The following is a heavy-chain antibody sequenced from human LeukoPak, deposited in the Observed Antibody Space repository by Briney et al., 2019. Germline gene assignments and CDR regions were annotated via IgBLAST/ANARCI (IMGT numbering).Heavy chain of an antibody. Sequence: GGSLRLSCAASGFIFSSYAMHWVRQAPGKGLEYVSAMSSNGDNTFYASSVKGRFTISRDNSKNTLYLQMGNLRADDMAVYYCARKVAQGPFDIWGQGTMVTVSS. J-gene: IGHJ3*02. V-gene: IGHV3-64*01. CDR2: MSSNGDNT. CDR1: GFIFSSYA. D-gene: IGHD2-15*01. CDR3: ARKVAQGPFDI.